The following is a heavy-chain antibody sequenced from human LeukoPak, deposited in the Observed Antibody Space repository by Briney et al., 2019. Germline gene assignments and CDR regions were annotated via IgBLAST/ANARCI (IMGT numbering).Heavy chain of an antibody. CDR2: INPNSGGT. Sequence: ASVKVSCKASGYTFTGYYMHWVRQAPGQGLEWMGWINPNSGGTNYAQKFQGRVTMTRDTSISTAYMELSRLRSDDTAVYYCAREWLVPIAYYFYGLDVWGQGTTVTVSS. V-gene: IGHV1-2*02. CDR1: GYTFTGYY. D-gene: IGHD6-19*01. J-gene: IGHJ6*02. CDR3: AREWLVPIAYYFYGLDV.